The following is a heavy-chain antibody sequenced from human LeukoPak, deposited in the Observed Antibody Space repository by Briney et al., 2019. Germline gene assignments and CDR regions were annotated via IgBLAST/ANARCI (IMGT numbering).Heavy chain of an antibody. Sequence: GASVKVSCKASGYTFTSYGISWVRQAPGQGLEWMGWISAYNGNTNYAQKLQGRVTMTRDTSISTAYMELNSLRSEDTAVYYCARELVVAAQGALGYWGQGTLVTVSS. D-gene: IGHD2-15*01. J-gene: IGHJ4*02. CDR1: GYTFTSYG. CDR3: ARELVVAAQGALGY. CDR2: ISAYNGNT. V-gene: IGHV1-18*01.